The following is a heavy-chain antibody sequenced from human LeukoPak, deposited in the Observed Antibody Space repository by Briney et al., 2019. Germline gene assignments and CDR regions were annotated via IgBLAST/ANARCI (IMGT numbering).Heavy chain of an antibody. V-gene: IGHV3-48*03. CDR1: GFTFSSYE. D-gene: IGHD3-10*01. CDR3: ARSGVLWFVDV. CDR2: ISSSGSTI. J-gene: IGHJ3*01. Sequence: GGSLRLSCEASGFTFSSYEMNWVRQAPGKGLEWVSYISSSGSTIYYADSVKGRFTISRDNAKNSLYLQMNSPRAEDTAVYYCARSGVLWFVDVWGQGTMVTVPS.